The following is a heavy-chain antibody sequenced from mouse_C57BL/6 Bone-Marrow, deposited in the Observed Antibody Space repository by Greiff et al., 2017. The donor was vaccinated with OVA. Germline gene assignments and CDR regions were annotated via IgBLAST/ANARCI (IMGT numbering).Heavy chain of an antibody. V-gene: IGHV1-59*01. CDR3: AKRNHYDIDY. J-gene: IGHJ2*01. CDR2: IDPSDSYT. D-gene: IGHD1-1*01. CDR1: GYTFTSYW. Sequence: QVQLQQSGAELVRPGTSVKLSCKASGYTFTSYWMHWVKQRPGQGLEWIGVIDPSDSYTNYNQKFKGKATLTVDTSSSTAYMQLSSLTSEDSAVYDGAKRNHYDIDYWGQGTTLTVSS.